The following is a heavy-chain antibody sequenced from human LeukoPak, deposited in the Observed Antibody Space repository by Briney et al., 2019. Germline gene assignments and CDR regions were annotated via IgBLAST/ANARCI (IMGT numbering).Heavy chain of an antibody. V-gene: IGHV4-59*08. D-gene: IGHD5-18*01. CDR2: IYYSGST. CDR3: ARHVGYGNNWFDP. CDR1: GGSISSYY. Sequence: SETLSLTCTVPGGSISSYYWSWIRQPPGKGLEWIGYIYYSGSTNYNPSLKSRVTISVDTSKNQFSLKLRSLTAADTAVYYCARHVGYGNNWFDPWGQGTLVTVSS. J-gene: IGHJ5*02.